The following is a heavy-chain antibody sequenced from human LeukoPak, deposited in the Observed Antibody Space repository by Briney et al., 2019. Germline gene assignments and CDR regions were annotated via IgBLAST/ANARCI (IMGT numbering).Heavy chain of an antibody. V-gene: IGHV4-59*01. D-gene: IGHD3-10*01. CDR2: IYYSGST. CDR1: GGSISSYY. J-gene: IGHJ3*02. Sequence: PSETLSLTCTVSGGSISSYYWSWIRQPPGKGLEWIGYIYYSGSTNYNPSLKSRVTISVDTSKNQFSLKLSSVTAADTAVYYCARADAGLWFGETPDAFDIWGQGTMVTVPS. CDR3: ARADAGLWFGETPDAFDI.